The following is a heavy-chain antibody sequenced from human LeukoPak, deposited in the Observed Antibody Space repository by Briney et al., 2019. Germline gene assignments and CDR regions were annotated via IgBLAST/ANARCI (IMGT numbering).Heavy chain of an antibody. J-gene: IGHJ4*02. CDR2: INSGGTVT. CDR1: GFTFSDFW. D-gene: IGHD2-15*01. Sequence: GGSLRLSCAASGFTFSDFWMHWVRQAPGKGLVWVSRINSGGTVTNYADSVKGRLTISRDNAKNTLYLQMNSLRAEDTAVYYCAKVSVVVVAATQYFDYWGQGTLVTVSS. CDR3: AKVSVVVVAATQYFDY. V-gene: IGHV3-74*01.